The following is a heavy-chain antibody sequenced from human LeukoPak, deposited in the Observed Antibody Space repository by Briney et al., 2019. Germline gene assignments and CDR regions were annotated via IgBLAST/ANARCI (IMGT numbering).Heavy chain of an antibody. D-gene: IGHD6-19*01. CDR3: AKDDSLGSGWYRGRGRRT. V-gene: IGHV3-23*01. J-gene: IGHJ5*02. CDR2: ISGSGGST. Sequence: GGSLRLSCAASGFTFSSYAMSWVRQAPGKGLEWVSAISGSGGSTYYADSVKGRFTISRDNSKNTLYLQMNSLRAEDTAVYYCAKDDSLGSGWYRGRGRRTWGQGTLVTVSS. CDR1: GFTFSSYA.